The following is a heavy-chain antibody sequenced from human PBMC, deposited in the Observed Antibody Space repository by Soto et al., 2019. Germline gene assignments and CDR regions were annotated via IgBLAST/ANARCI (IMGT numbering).Heavy chain of an antibody. Sequence: GGSLRLSCAASGFTFSSYGMHWVRQAPGKGLEWVAVIWYDGSNKYYADSVKGRFTISRDNSKDTLYLQMNSLRAEDTAVYYCARETSFYYYGMDVWGQGTTVTVSS. CDR2: IWYDGSNK. CDR1: GFTFSSYG. J-gene: IGHJ6*02. V-gene: IGHV3-33*01. CDR3: ARETSFYYYGMDV.